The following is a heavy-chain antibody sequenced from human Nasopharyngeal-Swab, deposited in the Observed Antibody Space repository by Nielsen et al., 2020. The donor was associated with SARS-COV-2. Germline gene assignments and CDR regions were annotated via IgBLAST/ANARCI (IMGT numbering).Heavy chain of an antibody. CDR3: ARCLKWGWRSRFWGY. Sequence: WMRQPPEAGLGWIWEFIHSGSTNYNPSLKSRVTISVDTSKNQFSLKLSSVTAADPAVDYLARCLKWGWRSRFWGYWGQGTLVTVSS. CDR2: FIHSGST. D-gene: IGHD2-15*01. J-gene: IGHJ4*02. V-gene: IGHV4-34*12.